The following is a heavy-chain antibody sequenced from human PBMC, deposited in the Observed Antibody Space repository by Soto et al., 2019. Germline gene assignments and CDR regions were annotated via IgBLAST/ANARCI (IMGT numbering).Heavy chain of an antibody. Sequence: QVQLVESGGGLVKPGGSLRLSCAASGFTFSDYYMSWIRQAPGKGLEWGSYISSSSSYTDYADSVKGRFTISRDNAKNSLYLQMNGLRAEDTAVYYCARDYYDSSGYYPNSYYYGLDVWAQGTTVTVSS. CDR1: GFTFSDYY. V-gene: IGHV3-11*06. CDR2: ISSSSSYT. CDR3: ARDYYDSSGYYPNSYYYGLDV. J-gene: IGHJ6*02. D-gene: IGHD3-22*01.